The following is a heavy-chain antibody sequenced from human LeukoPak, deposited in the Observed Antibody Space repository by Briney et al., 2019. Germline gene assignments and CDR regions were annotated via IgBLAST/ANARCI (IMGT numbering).Heavy chain of an antibody. Sequence: SETLSLTCAVYGGSFSGYYWSWIRQPPGKGLEWIGEINHSGSTNYNPSLKSRVTISVDTSKNQFSLKLSSVTAADTAVYYCARKGTPDIVVVPAAPPGFWFDPWGQGTLVTVSS. V-gene: IGHV4-34*01. J-gene: IGHJ5*02. CDR1: GGSFSGYY. D-gene: IGHD2-2*01. CDR3: ARKGTPDIVVVPAAPPGFWFDP. CDR2: INHSGST.